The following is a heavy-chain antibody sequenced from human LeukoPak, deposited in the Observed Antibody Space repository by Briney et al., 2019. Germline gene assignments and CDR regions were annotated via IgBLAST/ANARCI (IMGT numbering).Heavy chain of an antibody. Sequence: VASVKVSCKDSGYTFTGYYMHWVRQAPGQGLEWMGWINPNSGGTNYAQKFQCRVTMTRDTSISTAYMELSRLRSDDTAVYYCARAEVTNYYYYYGMDVWGQGTTVTVSS. CDR1: GYTFTGYY. J-gene: IGHJ6*02. D-gene: IGHD4-17*01. CDR3: ARAEVTNYYYYYGMDV. V-gene: IGHV1-2*02. CDR2: INPNSGGT.